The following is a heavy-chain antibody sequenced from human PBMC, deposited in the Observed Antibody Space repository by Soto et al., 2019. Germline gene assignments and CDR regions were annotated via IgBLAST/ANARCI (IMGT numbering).Heavy chain of an antibody. J-gene: IGHJ4*02. CDR3: ARGEDSSGYYRDYFDY. CDR2: INPSGGST. Sequence: ASVKVSCKASGYTFTSYYMHWVRQAPGQGLEWMGTINPSGGSTSYAQEFQGRVTMTRDTSTSTVYMELSSLRSEDTAVYYCARGEDSSGYYRDYFDYWGQGTLVTVSS. V-gene: IGHV1-46*01. CDR1: GYTFTSYY. D-gene: IGHD3-22*01.